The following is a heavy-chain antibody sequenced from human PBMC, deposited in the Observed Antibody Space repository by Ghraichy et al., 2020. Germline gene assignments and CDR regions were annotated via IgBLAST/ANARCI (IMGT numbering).Heavy chain of an antibody. D-gene: IGHD5-12*01. J-gene: IGHJ4*02. CDR3: ASEWGYSGYCAY. CDR1: GYTFTGYY. CDR2: INPNSGGT. Sequence: ASVKVSCKASGYTFTGYYMHWVRQAPGQVLEWMGRINPNSGGTNYAQKFQGRVTMTRDTSISTAYMELSRLRSDDTSVYYCASEWGYSGYCAYWGQGTLVTVSS. V-gene: IGHV1-2*06.